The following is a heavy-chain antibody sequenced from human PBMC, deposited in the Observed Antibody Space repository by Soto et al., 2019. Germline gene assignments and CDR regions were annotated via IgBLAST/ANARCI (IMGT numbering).Heavy chain of an antibody. CDR2: MNPNSGNT. Sequence: QVQLVQSGAEVKKPGASVKVSCKASGYTFTSYDINWVRQATGQGLEWMGWMNPNSGNTGYAQKFQGRVTMTRNTSISTDYMELSSLRSEDTAVYYCASETYYYGSGSYYNGGYYYGMDVWGQGTTVTVSS. V-gene: IGHV1-8*01. D-gene: IGHD3-10*01. J-gene: IGHJ6*02. CDR3: ASETYYYGSGSYYNGGYYYGMDV. CDR1: GYTFTSYD.